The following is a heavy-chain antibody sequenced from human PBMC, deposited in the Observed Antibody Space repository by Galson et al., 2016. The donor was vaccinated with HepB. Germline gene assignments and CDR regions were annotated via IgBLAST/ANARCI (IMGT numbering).Heavy chain of an antibody. V-gene: IGHV3-20*04. CDR3: ARESGSMRSSSEGWFDP. J-gene: IGHJ5*02. D-gene: IGHD6-13*01. CDR1: EFTFDDYG. Sequence: SLRLSCAASEFTFDDYGMSWVRQAPGKGLEWVSGFDWNGGSTDSADSVKGRFTISRDNARNSLYLHMNSLRAEDTAVYYCARESGSMRSSSEGWFDPWGQGTLVTVSS. CDR2: FDWNGGST.